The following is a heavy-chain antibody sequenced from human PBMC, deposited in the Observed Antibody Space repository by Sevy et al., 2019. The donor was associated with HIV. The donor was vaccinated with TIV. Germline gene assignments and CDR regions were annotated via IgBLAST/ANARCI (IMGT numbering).Heavy chain of an antibody. CDR1: GFTFSYAW. J-gene: IGHJ6*02. D-gene: IGHD2-8*02. V-gene: IGHV3-15*01. CDR3: TTDPIIGLVGTDGMDV. CDR2: IKSKPDGGTT. Sequence: GGSLRLSCAASGFTFSYAWMSWVRQAPGKGLEWVGRIKSKPDGGTTEYAAPVEGRFTISKDASKTTLYLQMNSLKTEDTAVYYCTTDPIIGLVGTDGMDVWGQGTTVTVSS.